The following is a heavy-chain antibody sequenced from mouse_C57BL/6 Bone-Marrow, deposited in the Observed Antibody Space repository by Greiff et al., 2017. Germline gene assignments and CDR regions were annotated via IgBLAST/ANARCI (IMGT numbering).Heavy chain of an antibody. CDR2: IDPSDSYT. D-gene: IGHD2-4*01. J-gene: IGHJ3*01. CDR3: AAYDYDAY. CDR1: GYTFTSYW. Sequence: QVQLQQPGAELVMPGASVKLSCKASGYTFTSYWMHWVKQRPGQGLEWIGEIDPSDSYTNYNQKFKGKSTLTVDKSSSTAYIQLSSLTSEDSAVYYCAAYDYDAYWGQGTLVTVSA. V-gene: IGHV1-69*01.